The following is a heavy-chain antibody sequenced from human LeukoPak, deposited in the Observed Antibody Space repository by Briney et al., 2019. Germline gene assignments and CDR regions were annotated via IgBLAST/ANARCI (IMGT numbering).Heavy chain of an antibody. Sequence: GRSLRLSCAASKFTFSNYGMHWVRQAPGKGLEWVAVISSDGSNKYYADSVKGRFTISRDNSKNTLYLQMNSLRAEDTAVYYCAKDLSVALPYYYYGMDVWGQGTTVTVSS. D-gene: IGHD2/OR15-2a*01. CDR3: AKDLSVALPYYYYGMDV. J-gene: IGHJ6*02. CDR1: KFTFSNYG. V-gene: IGHV3-30*18. CDR2: ISSDGSNK.